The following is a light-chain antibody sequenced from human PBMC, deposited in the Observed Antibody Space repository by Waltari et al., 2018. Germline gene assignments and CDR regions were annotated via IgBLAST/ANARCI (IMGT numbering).Light chain of an antibody. CDR2: EDT. Sequence: SYELTQPPSVSVSPGPTARITCSGDALPKKYAYWYQQKSGQAPFLVIFEDTKRPSGIPGRFSGSSSGTVATLTISGAQVEDEADYYCYSADSSDEIVVFGGGTKLTVL. CDR3: YSADSSDEIVV. V-gene: IGLV3-10*01. CDR1: ALPKKY. J-gene: IGLJ2*01.